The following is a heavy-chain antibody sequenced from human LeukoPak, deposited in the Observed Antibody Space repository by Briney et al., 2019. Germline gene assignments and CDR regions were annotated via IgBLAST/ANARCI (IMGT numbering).Heavy chain of an antibody. CDR3: AREAPITMTGYAFDI. CDR2: INPSGGST. Sequence: ASVKVSCKASGYTFTSYYMHWVRQAPGQGLEWMGIINPSGGSTSYAQKFQGRVTMTRDTSASTVYMEVSSLRSEDTAVYYCAREAPITMTGYAFDIWGQGTMVTVSS. CDR1: GYTFTSYY. D-gene: IGHD3-22*01. V-gene: IGHV1-46*01. J-gene: IGHJ3*02.